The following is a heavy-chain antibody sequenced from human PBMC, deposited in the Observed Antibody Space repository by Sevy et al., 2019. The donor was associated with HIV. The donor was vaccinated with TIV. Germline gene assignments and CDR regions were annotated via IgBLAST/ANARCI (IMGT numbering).Heavy chain of an antibody. V-gene: IGHV3-74*03. CDR1: GFSFSSYW. CDR3: ARDKVEGGTMVQDNDY. Sequence: GGSLRLSCAASGFSFSSYWMHWVRQVPGKGLVWLSRINSDGTYTKYADSAKGRFTISRDNAKNTLYLQMDSLRAEDTAVYYSARDKVEGGTMVQDNDYWGQGTLVTVSS. CDR2: INSDGTYT. J-gene: IGHJ4*02. D-gene: IGHD3-10*01.